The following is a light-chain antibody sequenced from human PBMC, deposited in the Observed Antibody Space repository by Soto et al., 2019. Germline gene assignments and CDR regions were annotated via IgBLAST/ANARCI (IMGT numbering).Light chain of an antibody. CDR2: AAS. Sequence: DIQMTQSPSSLSASVGDRVTLTCRASQNINTYLNWYHQKPGKAPKLLIYAASTLQSGVPSRFSGSGSGTDFTLTISGLQPEDFETYYCQPGYSTPLTFGGGTKV. CDR1: QNINTY. CDR3: QPGYSTPLT. V-gene: IGKV1-39*01. J-gene: IGKJ4*01.